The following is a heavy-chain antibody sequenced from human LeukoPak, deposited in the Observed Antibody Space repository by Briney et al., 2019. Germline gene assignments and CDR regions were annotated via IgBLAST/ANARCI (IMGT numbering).Heavy chain of an antibody. V-gene: IGHV3-30-3*01. Sequence: PGRSLRLSCVASGFTFSRYAMHWVRQGPGKGLEWVAVISNDGSNKYYADSVKGRFTISRDNSKNTLYLQMNSLRVEDTAVYYCARRPFGADYWGQGTLVTVSS. CDR1: GFTFSRYA. J-gene: IGHJ4*02. CDR2: ISNDGSNK. D-gene: IGHD3-10*01. CDR3: ARRPFGADY.